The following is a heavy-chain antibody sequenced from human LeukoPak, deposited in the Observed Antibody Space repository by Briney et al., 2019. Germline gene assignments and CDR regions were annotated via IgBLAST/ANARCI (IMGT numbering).Heavy chain of an antibody. J-gene: IGHJ4*02. CDR2: INARDGGT. V-gene: IGHV3-23*01. CDR3: AKDRGRMWVQVAN. CDR1: GFSFSSDA. D-gene: IGHD2-15*01. Sequence: RGSLRVSCVGTGFSFSSDAMCWVRQAPGKGLEWVSGINARDGGTYYADSVRGRFTISRDDSKNTLYLQMNSLRLEDTAVYYCAKDRGRMWVQVANWGQGTLVTVSS.